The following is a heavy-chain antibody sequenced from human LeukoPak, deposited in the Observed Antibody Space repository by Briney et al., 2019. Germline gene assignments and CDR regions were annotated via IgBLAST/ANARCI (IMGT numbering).Heavy chain of an antibody. CDR1: GGSFSGYY. CDR3: ARGGRYYDLDY. CDR2: INHSGST. D-gene: IGHD3-22*01. V-gene: IGHV4-34*01. Sequence: SETLSLTCAVYGGSFSGYYWSWIRQPPGKGLEWIGEINHSGSTNYNPPLKSRVTISVDTSKNQFSLKLSSVTAADTAVCYCARGGRYYDLDYWGQGTLVTVSS. J-gene: IGHJ4*02.